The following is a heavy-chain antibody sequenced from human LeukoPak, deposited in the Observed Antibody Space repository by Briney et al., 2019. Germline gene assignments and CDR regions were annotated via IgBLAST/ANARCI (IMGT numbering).Heavy chain of an antibody. CDR1: GFTVSSNY. D-gene: IGHD5-18*01. CDR2: IYSGGST. V-gene: IGHV3-53*01. J-gene: IGHJ6*03. Sequence: GGSLRLSCAASGFTVSSNYMSWVRQAPGKGREWVSVIYSGGSTYYADSVKGRFTISRDNSKNTLYLQMNSLRAEDTAVYYCARDREDSPTLFGYSYGRNHYYYMDVWGKGTTVTVSS. CDR3: ARDREDSPTLFGYSYGRNHYYYMDV.